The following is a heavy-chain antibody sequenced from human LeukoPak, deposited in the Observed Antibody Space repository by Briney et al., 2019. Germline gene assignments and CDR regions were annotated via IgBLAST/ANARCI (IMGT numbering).Heavy chain of an antibody. CDR1: GYSFTSYW. D-gene: IGHD5-18*01. CDR3: ARPYSSRISDFDY. Sequence: GESRKISCKGSGYSFTSYWIGWVRQMPGKGLEWMGIIYPGDSDTRYSPSFQGQVTISADKSISTAYLQWSSLKASDTAMYYCARPYSSRISDFDYWGQGTLVTVSS. CDR2: IYPGDSDT. J-gene: IGHJ4*02. V-gene: IGHV5-51*01.